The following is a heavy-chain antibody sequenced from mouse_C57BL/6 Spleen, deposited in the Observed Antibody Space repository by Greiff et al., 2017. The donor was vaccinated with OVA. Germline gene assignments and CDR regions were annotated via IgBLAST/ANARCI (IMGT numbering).Heavy chain of an antibody. D-gene: IGHD2-2*01. CDR3: ARKGGYYYAMDY. CDR1: GFSLTSYG. CDR2: LWRGGST. Sequence: VQLQQSGPGLVQPSQSLSITCTVSGFSLTSYGVHWVRQSPGKGLEWLGVLWRGGSTDYNAALISRLSISKDNSKSQVFFKMNSLQADDTAIYYCARKGGYYYAMDYWGQGTSVTVSS. V-gene: IGHV2-2*01. J-gene: IGHJ4*01.